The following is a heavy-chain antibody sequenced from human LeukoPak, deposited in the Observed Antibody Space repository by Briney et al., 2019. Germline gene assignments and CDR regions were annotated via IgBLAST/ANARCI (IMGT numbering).Heavy chain of an antibody. Sequence: GGSLRLSCAASGFTLSNYWMHWVRHAPGKGLVWVSRINRDGSSTSYADSVKGRFTISRDNAKNTLYLVMNSLKVEDTAAYYCARGGYTGVFDIWGQGTVVTVSS. CDR2: INRDGSST. J-gene: IGHJ3*02. CDR1: GFTLSNYW. D-gene: IGHD5-12*01. V-gene: IGHV3-74*01. CDR3: ARGGYTGVFDI.